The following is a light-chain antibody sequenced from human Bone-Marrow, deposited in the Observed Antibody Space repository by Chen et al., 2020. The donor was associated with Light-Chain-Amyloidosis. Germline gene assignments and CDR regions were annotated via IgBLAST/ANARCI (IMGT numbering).Light chain of an antibody. CDR3: QSADSSGTYEVI. V-gene: IGLV3-25*03. CDR1: DLPTKY. J-gene: IGLJ2*01. CDR2: RDT. Sequence: SYELTQPPSVSVSPGQTARITCSGDDLPTKYAYCYQQKPGQAPVLVIHRDTEKHSGISERFTGSSSVTTATLTISGVQAEDEADYHCQSADSSGTYEVIFGGGTKLTVL.